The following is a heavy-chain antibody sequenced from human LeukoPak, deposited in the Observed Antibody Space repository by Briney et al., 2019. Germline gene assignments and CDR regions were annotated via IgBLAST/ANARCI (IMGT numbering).Heavy chain of an antibody. D-gene: IGHD3-9*01. V-gene: IGHV5-51*01. CDR1: GSSFIDYW. CDR3: ARGSYDILTGYPGEFDY. CDR2: IYPGDSDT. Sequence: GESLKISCKASGSSFIDYWIGWLRQMPGKGLECMGSIYPGDSDTRYSPSFQGQVTISADKSISTAYLQWSSLKASDTAMYYCARGSYDILTGYPGEFDYWGQGTLVTVSS. J-gene: IGHJ4*02.